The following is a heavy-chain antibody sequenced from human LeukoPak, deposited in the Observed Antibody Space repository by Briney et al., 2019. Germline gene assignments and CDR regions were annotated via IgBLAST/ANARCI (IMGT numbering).Heavy chain of an antibody. CDR2: IYYSGST. CDR3: ARGWGRDFGTGYYYYYYMDV. V-gene: IGHV4-59*11. D-gene: IGHD3/OR15-3a*01. CDR1: GGSISSHY. Sequence: SETLSLTCTVSGGSISSHYWSWIRQPPGKGLEWIGYIYYSGSTNYNPSLKSRVTISVDTSKNQFSLKLSSLTAADTAVYYCARGWGRDFGTGYYYYYYMDVWGKGTTVTVSS. J-gene: IGHJ6*03.